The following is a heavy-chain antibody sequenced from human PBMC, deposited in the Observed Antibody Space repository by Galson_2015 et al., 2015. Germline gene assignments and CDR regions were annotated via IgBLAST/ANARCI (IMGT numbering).Heavy chain of an antibody. V-gene: IGHV6-1*01. CDR2: TYYRSKWYN. CDR3: ARVVATMRGVYYYYGMDV. J-gene: IGHJ6*02. Sequence: CAISGDSVSSNSAAWNWIRQSPSRGLEWLGRTYYRSKWYNDYAVSVKSRITINPDTSKNQFSLQLNSVTPEDTAVYYCARVVATMRGVYYYYGMDVWGQGTTVTVS. CDR1: GDSVSSNSAA. D-gene: IGHD5-12*01.